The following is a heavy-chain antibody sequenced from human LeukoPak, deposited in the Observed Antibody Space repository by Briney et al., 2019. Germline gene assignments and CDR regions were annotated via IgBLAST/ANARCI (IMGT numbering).Heavy chain of an antibody. D-gene: IGHD3-16*01. V-gene: IGHV4-61*02. CDR3: AGSRGDYEDVGFDY. Sequence: PSETLSLTCTVSGGSISSGSYYWSWIRQPAGKGLEWIGRIYTSGSTNYNPSLKSRVTISVDTSKNQFSLKLSSVTAADTAVYYCAGSRGDYEDVGFDYWGQGTLVTVSS. J-gene: IGHJ4*02. CDR1: GGSISSGSYY. CDR2: IYTSGST.